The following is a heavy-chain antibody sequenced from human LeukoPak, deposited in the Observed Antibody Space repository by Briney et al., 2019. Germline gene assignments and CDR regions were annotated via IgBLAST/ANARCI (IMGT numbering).Heavy chain of an antibody. Sequence: GTLSLTCAVSGGSISSSNWWSWVRQAPGKGLEWVSAVSGSGDGSAGITYYADSVKGRFTISRDNSKNTLFLQVNSLRGDDTAVYYCAKAGSSSWYLDYWGQGTLVTVSS. D-gene: IGHD6-13*01. CDR3: AKAGSSSWYLDY. CDR2: VSGSGDGSAGIT. V-gene: IGHV3-23*01. J-gene: IGHJ4*02. CDR1: GGSISSSN.